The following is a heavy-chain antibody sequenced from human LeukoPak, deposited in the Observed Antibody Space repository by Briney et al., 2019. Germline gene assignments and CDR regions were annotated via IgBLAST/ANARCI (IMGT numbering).Heavy chain of an antibody. Sequence: GGSLRLSCAASGFTFSSYSMNWVRQAPGKGLEWVSAISRTGGRTDYADSVKGRFTISRDNSQNTLYLHMSSLRVEDSAKYYCAKDDLGDWPPLFDSWGQGTLVTVSS. V-gene: IGHV3-23*01. CDR1: GFTFSSYS. CDR3: AKDDLGDWPPLFDS. J-gene: IGHJ4*02. CDR2: ISRTGGRT. D-gene: IGHD2-21*02.